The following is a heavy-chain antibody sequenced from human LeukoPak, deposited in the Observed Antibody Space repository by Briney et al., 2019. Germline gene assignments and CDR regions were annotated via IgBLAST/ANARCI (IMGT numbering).Heavy chain of an antibody. CDR3: AKDLLQTESYYGMDV. D-gene: IGHD2-15*01. V-gene: IGHV3-30*18. J-gene: IGHJ6*04. CDR1: GFTFSSYG. Sequence: GSLRLSCAASGFTFSSYGMHWVRQAPGKGLEWVGVISYDGSNKYYADSVKGRFTISRDNSKNTLYLQMNSLRAEDTAVYYCAKDLLQTESYYGMDVWGKGTTVTVSS. CDR2: ISYDGSNK.